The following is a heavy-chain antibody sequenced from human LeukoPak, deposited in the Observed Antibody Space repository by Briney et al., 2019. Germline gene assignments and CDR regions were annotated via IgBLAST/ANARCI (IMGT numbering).Heavy chain of an antibody. D-gene: IGHD3-10*01. CDR1: GFTFSSYW. J-gene: IGHJ4*02. CDR2: VSDDGSHH. V-gene: IGHV3-30-3*01. CDR3: ARGYASESYYNGPGY. Sequence: SGGSLRLSCEASGFTFSSYWMSWVRQAPGKGLDWVAVVSDDGSHHSHADSVKGRFTISRDNSKSTVFLQMNSLRAEDTGVYYCARGYASESYYNGPGYWGQGTLVTVSS.